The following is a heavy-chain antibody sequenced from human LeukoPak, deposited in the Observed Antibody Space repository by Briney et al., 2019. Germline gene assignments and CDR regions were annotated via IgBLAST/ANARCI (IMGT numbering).Heavy chain of an antibody. CDR1: GYTFTSYD. D-gene: IGHD2-2*01. J-gene: IGHJ5*02. V-gene: IGHV1-8*03. Sequence: GASVKVSCKASGYTFTSYDINWVRQATGQGLEWMGWMNPNSGNTGYAQKFQGRVTITRNTSISTAYMELSSLRSEDTAVYYCARGRDIVVVPAGNWFDPWGQGTLVTVSS. CDR2: MNPNSGNT. CDR3: ARGRDIVVVPAGNWFDP.